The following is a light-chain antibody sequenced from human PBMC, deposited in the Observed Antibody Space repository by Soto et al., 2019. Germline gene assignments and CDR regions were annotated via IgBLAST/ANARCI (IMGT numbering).Light chain of an antibody. V-gene: IGKV3-15*01. Sequence: EIVMTQSPATLSVSPGERVTLSCRASQSVSNNLAWYQQKPGQAPRLLIYGASTRATGIPARFSGSGSGTELTLTISSLQSEDFAVYYCQQYNNWPLYTFGQGTKLEIK. J-gene: IGKJ2*01. CDR2: GAS. CDR1: QSVSNN. CDR3: QQYNNWPLYT.